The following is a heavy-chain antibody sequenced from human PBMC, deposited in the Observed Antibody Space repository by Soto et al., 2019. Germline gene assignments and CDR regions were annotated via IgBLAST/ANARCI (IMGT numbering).Heavy chain of an antibody. V-gene: IGHV4-59*01. J-gene: IGHJ4*02. CDR1: DGSISNFY. D-gene: IGHD3-9*01. CDR2: ISSSGNT. Sequence: PPETLSLTCTVSDGSISNFYWSWIRQPPGKGLEWIGYISSSGNTNYNPSLKSRVSVSVDTSKNQFSLNLTSVTAADTAVYYCARAQLVLTRSYFDSWGQGTPVTVSS. CDR3: ARAQLVLTRSYFDS.